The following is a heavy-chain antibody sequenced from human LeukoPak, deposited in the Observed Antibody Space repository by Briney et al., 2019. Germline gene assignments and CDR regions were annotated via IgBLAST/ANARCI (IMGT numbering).Heavy chain of an antibody. J-gene: IGHJ3*02. V-gene: IGHV3-48*02. CDR2: ISSSSTTI. CDR1: GFTFSSYT. D-gene: IGHD3-3*01. CDR3: ARDPSFGAASDAFDI. Sequence: GGSLRLSCAASGFTFSSYTMNWVRQAPGKGLEWVSYISSSSTTIYYADSVKGRFTISRDNAKDSLYLQMHSLRDEDTAIYYCARDPSFGAASDAFDIWGQGTMVIVSS.